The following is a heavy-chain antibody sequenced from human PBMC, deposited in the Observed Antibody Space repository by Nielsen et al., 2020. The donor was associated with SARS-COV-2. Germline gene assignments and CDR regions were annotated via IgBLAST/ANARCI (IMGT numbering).Heavy chain of an antibody. Sequence: SGPTLVKPTQTLTLTCTFSGFSLRTSGMSVSWIRQPPGKALEWLARIDWDGDTYYTTSLKTRLTISKDTSKNQVVLTMTNMGPVDTATYYCARSMAEDGPYDNWGQGTLVTVSS. CDR3: ARSMAEDGPYDN. J-gene: IGHJ4*02. CDR2: IDWDGDT. D-gene: IGHD2-15*01. V-gene: IGHV2-70*11. CDR1: GFSLRTSGMS.